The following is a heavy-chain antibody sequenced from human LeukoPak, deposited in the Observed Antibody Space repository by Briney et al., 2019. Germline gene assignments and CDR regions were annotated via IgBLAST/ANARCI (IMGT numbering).Heavy chain of an antibody. V-gene: IGHV1-2*02. CDR2: INPDSGGT. Sequence: ASVKVSCKASGYTFTGYYMHWVRQAPGQGLKWVGWINPDSGGTRYAQNFQGRVTMTRDTSIITAYMELSRLTSDDTAIYYCAKDLGGGSYQPSDYWGQGTLVTVSS. D-gene: IGHD1-26*01. CDR1: GYTFTGYY. CDR3: AKDLGGGSYQPSDY. J-gene: IGHJ4*02.